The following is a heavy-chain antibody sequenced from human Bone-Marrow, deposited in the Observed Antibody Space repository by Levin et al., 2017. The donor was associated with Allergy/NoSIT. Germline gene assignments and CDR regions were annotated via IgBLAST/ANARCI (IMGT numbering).Heavy chain of an antibody. V-gene: IGHV4-4*07. D-gene: IGHD3-10*01. Sequence: SETLSLTCTVSGDSITDYFWSWIRQPAGQGLEWIGRIYGSGSSDYNPSLNSRVTMSVDTSKEQFSLRLSSVTAADTAVYYCARAPWGVRGSEEALDAFDIWGQGTMVTVSS. CDR3: ARAPWGVRGSEEALDAFDI. CDR1: GDSITDYF. J-gene: IGHJ3*02. CDR2: IYGSGSS.